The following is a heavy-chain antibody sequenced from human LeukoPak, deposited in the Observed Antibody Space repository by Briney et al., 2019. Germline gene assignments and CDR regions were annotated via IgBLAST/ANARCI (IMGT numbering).Heavy chain of an antibody. J-gene: IGHJ3*02. V-gene: IGHV4-39*07. D-gene: IGHD4-23*01. CDR1: GGSISNTLYY. CDR3: ARGTPKGPLGRAFDI. Sequence: KASETLSLTCTVSGGSISNTLYYWAWIRQPPGKGLESIGSIYYSGSTYYNPSLKSRVTISVDTSKNQFSLKLSSVTAADTAVYYCARGTPKGPLGRAFDIWGQGTMVTVSS. CDR2: IYYSGST.